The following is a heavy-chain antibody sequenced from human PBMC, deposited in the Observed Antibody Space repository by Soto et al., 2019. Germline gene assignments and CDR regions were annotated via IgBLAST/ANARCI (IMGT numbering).Heavy chain of an antibody. CDR1: GFTFSSYW. J-gene: IGHJ5*02. V-gene: IGHV3-7*01. CDR3: AGEHKLLWFGEILSPRFDP. Sequence: VGSLRLSCAASGFTFSSYWMSWVRQAPGKGLEWVANIKQDGSEKYYVDSVKGRFTISRDNAKNSLYLQMNSLRAEDTAVYYCAGEHKLLWFGEILSPRFDPWGQGTLVTVSS. D-gene: IGHD3-10*01. CDR2: IKQDGSEK.